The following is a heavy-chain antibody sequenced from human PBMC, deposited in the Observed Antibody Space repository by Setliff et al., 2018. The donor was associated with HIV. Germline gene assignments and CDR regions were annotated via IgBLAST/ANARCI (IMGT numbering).Heavy chain of an antibody. V-gene: IGHV2-5*02. CDR3: AHNHLAVAGSHYFDY. D-gene: IGHD6-19*01. CDR2: IYWDDDK. CDR1: GFSLSTNGVG. J-gene: IGHJ4*02. Sequence: SGPTLVNPTQTLTLTCTFSGFSLSTNGVGVGWIRQPPGKALEWLALIYWDDDKRYSPSLRSRLTITKDTSKNQVLLTMTNMDPLDTATYYCAHNHLAVAGSHYFDYWGQGTLVTVSS.